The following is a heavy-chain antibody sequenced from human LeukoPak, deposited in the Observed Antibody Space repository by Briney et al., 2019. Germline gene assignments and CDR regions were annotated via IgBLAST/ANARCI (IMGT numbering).Heavy chain of an antibody. CDR1: GGTFSSYA. D-gene: IGHD5-24*01. V-gene: IGHV1-69*13. Sequence: GASVKVPCKASGGTFSSYAINWVRQAPGQGLEWMGAIIPIFGTAHYAQKFQGRVTITADGSTSSVYMELSSLRSEDTAVYYCARDRGGDGYIDHWGQGALVTVSS. CDR2: IIPIFGTA. J-gene: IGHJ4*02. CDR3: ARDRGGDGYIDH.